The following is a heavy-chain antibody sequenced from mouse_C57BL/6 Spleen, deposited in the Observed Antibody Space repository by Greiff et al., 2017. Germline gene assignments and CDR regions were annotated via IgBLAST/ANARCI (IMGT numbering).Heavy chain of an antibody. CDR3: ARGLYGSSDIYFDY. D-gene: IGHD1-1*01. CDR1: DSEVFPIAY. Sequence: QVQLQQSGSELRSPGSSVKLSCKDFDSEVFPIAYMSWVRQKPGHGFEWIGGILPSIGRTNYGEKFEDKATLDADTLSNTAYLELNSLTSEDSAIYYCARGLYGSSDIYFDYWGQGTTLTVSS. V-gene: IGHV15-2*01. J-gene: IGHJ2*01. CDR2: ILPSIGRT.